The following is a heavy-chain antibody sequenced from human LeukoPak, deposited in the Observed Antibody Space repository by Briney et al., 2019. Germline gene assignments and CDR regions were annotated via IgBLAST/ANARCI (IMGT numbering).Heavy chain of an antibody. J-gene: IGHJ5*02. V-gene: IGHV4-59*01. D-gene: IGHD3-10*02. CDR1: GGSISSYY. CDR3: ARDPYDRGWFDP. CDR2: IYYSGST. Sequence: PSETLSLTCTVSGGSISSYYWSWIRQPPGKGLEWIGYIYYSGSTNYNPSLKSRVTISVDTSKNQFSLKLSSLTAADTAVYYCARDPYDRGWFDPWGQGTLVTVSS.